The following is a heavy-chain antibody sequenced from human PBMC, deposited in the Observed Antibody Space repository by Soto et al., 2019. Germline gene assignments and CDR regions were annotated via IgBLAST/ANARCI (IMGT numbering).Heavy chain of an antibody. V-gene: IGHV4-59*08. J-gene: IGHJ4*02. CDR3: ARRQSWDYFFDY. CDR2: IYYSGST. Sequence: SETLSLTCTVSGGSISSYYWSWIRQPPGKGLEWIGYIYYSGSTNYNLSLKSRVTISVDTSKNQFSLKLTSVTAADTALYYCARRQSWDYFFDYWGQGALVTVSS. CDR1: GGSISSYY. D-gene: IGHD6-13*01.